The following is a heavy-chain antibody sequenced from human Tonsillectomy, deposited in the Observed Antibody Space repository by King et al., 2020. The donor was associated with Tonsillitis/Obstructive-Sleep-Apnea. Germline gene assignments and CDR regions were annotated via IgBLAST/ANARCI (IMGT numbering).Heavy chain of an antibody. D-gene: IGHD6-6*01. V-gene: IGHV3-21*01. Sequence: VQLVEAGGGLVKPWESLGLSCAASGFTFSSYGMNWVRQAPGKGLEWVSSISTSSSYIFFAESVQGRFTISRDNAKNSLYLQMNSLTDEDTAIYFCARGRGFSSSSDAFDVWGQGTVVTVSS. CDR1: GFTFSSYG. J-gene: IGHJ3*01. CDR2: ISTSSSYI. CDR3: ARGRGFSSSSDAFDV.